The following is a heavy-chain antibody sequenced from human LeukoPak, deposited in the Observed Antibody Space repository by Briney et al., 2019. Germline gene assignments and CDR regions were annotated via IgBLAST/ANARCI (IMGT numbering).Heavy chain of an antibody. D-gene: IGHD5-18*01. CDR3: ARGGYSYGYGPVREHNWFDP. V-gene: IGHV1-46*01. J-gene: IGHJ5*02. CDR2: ISPSGGST. Sequence: ASVKVSCKAFGYTFTSNYMHWVRQAPGQGPEWMGVISPSGGSTTYAQKFQGRVTLTRDMSTSTDYLELSSLRSEDTAVYYCARGGYSYGYGPVREHNWFDPWGQGTLVTVSS. CDR1: GYTFTSNY.